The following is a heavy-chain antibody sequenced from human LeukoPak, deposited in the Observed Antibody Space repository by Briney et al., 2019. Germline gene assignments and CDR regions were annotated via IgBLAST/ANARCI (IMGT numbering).Heavy chain of an antibody. D-gene: IGHD3-22*01. CDR1: GYTFTSYG. V-gene: IGHV1-18*01. Sequence: ASVKVSCKASGYTFTSYGISWVRQAPGQGLEWMGWISAYNGNTNYAQKLQGRVTMTTDTSTSTAYMELRSLRSDDTAVYYCARDRVMENYYDSSGYCDYWGQGTLVTVSS. CDR2: ISAYNGNT. CDR3: ARDRVMENYYDSSGYCDY. J-gene: IGHJ4*02.